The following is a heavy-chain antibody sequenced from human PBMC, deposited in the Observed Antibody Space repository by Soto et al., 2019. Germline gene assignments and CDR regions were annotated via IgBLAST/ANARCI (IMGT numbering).Heavy chain of an antibody. J-gene: IGHJ5*02. D-gene: IGHD6-19*01. V-gene: IGHV4-61*01. Sequence: QVQLQESGPGLVKPSETLSLTCTVSGGSVSSGSYYWGWIRQPPGKGLEWIGYIYHSGSTNYNPSLKSRVTISVDTSKNQFSLSLTSVTAADTAVYYCARVSAAWFDPWGQGTLVTVAS. CDR2: IYHSGST. CDR1: GGSVSSGSYY. CDR3: ARVSAAWFDP.